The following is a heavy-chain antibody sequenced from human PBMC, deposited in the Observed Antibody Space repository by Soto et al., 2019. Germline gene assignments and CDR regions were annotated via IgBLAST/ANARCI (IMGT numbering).Heavy chain of an antibody. J-gene: IGHJ4*02. CDR2: INPSGGST. V-gene: IGHV1-46*01. CDR1: GYTFTHYY. D-gene: IGHD2-8*01. Sequence: QVQLVQSGAEVKKPGASVKVSCKASGYTFTHYYIHWVRQAPGQGLEWMGMINPSGGSTDYAQKFQGRVTRTTDTSTTTGYMERSRLRSDETAVYYCASPPFPGCINGVCYPCDHWGQGTLVTVSS. CDR3: ASPPFPGCINGVCYPCDH.